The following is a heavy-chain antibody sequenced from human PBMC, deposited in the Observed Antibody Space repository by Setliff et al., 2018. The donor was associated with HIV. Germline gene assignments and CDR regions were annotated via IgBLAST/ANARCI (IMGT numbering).Heavy chain of an antibody. J-gene: IGHJ3*02. CDR2: IIPLFGPA. CDR3: ARGSSSIAAAYPDALDI. V-gene: IGHV1-69*13. CDR1: GNSFHSYA. D-gene: IGHD6-13*01. Sequence: GASVKVSCKASGNSFHSYAFSWVRQAPGQGLEWMGGIIPLFGPANYAQKFQGRVTITADESTSTVYMEVSGLRSDDTAVYYCARGSSSIAAAYPDALDIWGQGTMVTVSS.